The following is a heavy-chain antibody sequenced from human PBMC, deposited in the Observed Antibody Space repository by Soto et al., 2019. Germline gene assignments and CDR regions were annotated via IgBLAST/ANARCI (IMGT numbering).Heavy chain of an antibody. J-gene: IGHJ1*01. V-gene: IGHV3-21*06. D-gene: IGHD3-16*01. CDR3: ATPYYFNH. Sequence: GGSLRLSXAASGFMFSAYTMNWVRQAPGKGLEWLSSISDDSSYIDYADSLRGRFTVSRDNARNSLYLQIDSLGVEDTAVYYCATPYYFNHWGPGTLVTVSS. CDR1: GFMFSAYT. CDR2: ISDDSSYI.